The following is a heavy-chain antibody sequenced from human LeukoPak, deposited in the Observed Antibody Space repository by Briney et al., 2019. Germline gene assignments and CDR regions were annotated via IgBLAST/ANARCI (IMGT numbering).Heavy chain of an antibody. CDR3: ARSEYYYGSGSYYFFDY. CDR1: GFTVSNNY. V-gene: IGHV3-53*01. CDR2: IYSAGST. J-gene: IGHJ4*02. Sequence: GGSLRLSCAASGFTVSNNYMTWVRQAPGKGLEWVSVIYSAGSTYYADSVKGRFTISGDNPKNTLYLQMNSLRAEDTAVYYCARSEYYYGSGSYYFFDYWGQGTLVTVSS. D-gene: IGHD3-10*01.